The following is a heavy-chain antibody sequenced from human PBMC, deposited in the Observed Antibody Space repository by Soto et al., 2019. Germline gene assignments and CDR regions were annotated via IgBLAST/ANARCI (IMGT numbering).Heavy chain of an antibody. CDR2: ISAYNGNT. J-gene: IGHJ4*02. V-gene: IGHV1-18*01. D-gene: IGHD1-26*01. Sequence: GASVKVSCKASGYTFTSYGISWVRQAPGQGLEWMGWISAYNGNTNYAQKLQGRVTMTTDTSTSTAYMELRSLRFNDTAVYYFLRGFVKIVPDGCTGYWGQGTLGTVSS. CDR3: LRGFVKIVPDGCTGY. CDR1: GYTFTSYG.